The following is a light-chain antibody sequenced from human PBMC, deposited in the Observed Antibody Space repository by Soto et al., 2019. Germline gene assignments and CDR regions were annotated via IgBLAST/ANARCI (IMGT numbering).Light chain of an antibody. V-gene: IGKV1-39*01. CDR2: GAS. CDR3: QQSYSTPRT. J-gene: IGKJ1*01. CDR1: QSISIF. Sequence: DIQMTQSPSSLSASVGDRVTITCRASQSISIFLNWYQQKPGKAPKLLIYGASTLQSGVPARFSGSESGTDFTLTISSLQPEDVATYYCQQSYSTPRTFSQGTKVEIK.